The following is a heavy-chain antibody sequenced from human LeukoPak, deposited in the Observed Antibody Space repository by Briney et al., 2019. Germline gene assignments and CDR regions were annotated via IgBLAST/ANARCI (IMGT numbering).Heavy chain of an antibody. D-gene: IGHD3-9*01. V-gene: IGHV3-7*03. CDR3: VRDDGNRTGSTYFDAFDI. CDR1: GFTFNRYW. J-gene: IGHJ3*02. CDR2: VNRDGNEK. Sequence: QPGGSLRLSRVASGFTFNRYWMIWVRQAPGKGLEWVATVNRDGNEKHYVDSVEGRFTISRDNAKNSLDLQMNTLRNEDTAVYYCVRDDGNRTGSTYFDAFDIWGRGTLVTVSS.